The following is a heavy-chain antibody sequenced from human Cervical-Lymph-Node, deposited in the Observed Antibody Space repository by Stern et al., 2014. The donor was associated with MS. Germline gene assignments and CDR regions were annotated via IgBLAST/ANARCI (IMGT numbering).Heavy chain of an antibody. CDR3: TRDLSGFDAFDI. J-gene: IGHJ3*02. CDR1: GYTFTSYT. Sequence: QLVQSGTEVKEPGASVQVSCKASGYTFTSYTMNWVRQAPGQRPEWMGRINTANGDTKYSQKFQDRITITSDTSATTAYMELSSLRSEDTAVYYCTRDLSGFDAFDIWGQGTLVTVSS. D-gene: IGHD3-10*01. V-gene: IGHV1-3*04. CDR2: INTANGDT.